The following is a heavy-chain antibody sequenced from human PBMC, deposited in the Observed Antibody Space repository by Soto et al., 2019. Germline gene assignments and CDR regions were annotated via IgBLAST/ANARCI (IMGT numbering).Heavy chain of an antibody. CDR1: GFTFTTYT. V-gene: IGHV3-30-3*01. J-gene: IGHJ4*02. CDR3: ARAFRLNYDRMDY. CDR2: ISYDGGNI. D-gene: IGHD3-22*01. Sequence: QVQLVESGGGLAKPGGSLRLSCAASGFTFTTYTMHWVRQAPGKGLEWLAVISYDGGNIHYADSVKGRFTISRDNSRDTVSLQMNSLKPEDTAVYFCARAFRLNYDRMDYWGQGTLVTVSS.